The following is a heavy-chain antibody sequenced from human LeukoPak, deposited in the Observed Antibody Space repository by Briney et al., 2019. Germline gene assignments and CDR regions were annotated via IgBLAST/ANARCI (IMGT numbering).Heavy chain of an antibody. J-gene: IGHJ4*02. V-gene: IGHV4-39*01. CDR1: EMSFSAYY. D-gene: IGHD3-22*01. CDR3: ARHKNYYDSSGYFDY. Sequence: SETLSLTCAVSEMSFSAYYWNWIRQPPGKGLEWIGSIYYSGSTYYNPSLKSRVTISVDTSKNQFSLKLSSVTAADTAVYYCARHKNYYDSSGYFDYWGQGTLVTVSS. CDR2: IYYSGST.